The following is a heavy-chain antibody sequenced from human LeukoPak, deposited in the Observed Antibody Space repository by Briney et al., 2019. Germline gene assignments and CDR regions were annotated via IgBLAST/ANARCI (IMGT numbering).Heavy chain of an antibody. D-gene: IGHD6-13*01. V-gene: IGHV1-8*01. CDR1: GYSLTSFD. CDR2: MNPKRGNT. CDR3: ARGGSSSSYYNNYGMDV. J-gene: IGHJ6*02. Sequence: ASVKVSCKASGYSLTSFDIHWVRQGSGQGLEWMGWMNPKRGNTGYAPTFQGRVTITRDTSIDTAFMELSSLRPDDTAVYYCARGGSSSSYYNNYGMDVWGQGTTITVSS.